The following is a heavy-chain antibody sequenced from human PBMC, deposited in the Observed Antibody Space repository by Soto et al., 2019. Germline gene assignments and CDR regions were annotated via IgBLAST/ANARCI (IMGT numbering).Heavy chain of an antibody. V-gene: IGHV3-33*01. D-gene: IGHD5-12*01. Sequence: SLRLSCAASGFTFSSYGMHWVRQAPGKGLEWVAVIWYDGSNKYYADSVKGRFTISRDNSKNTLYLQMNSLRAEDTAVYYCARQGHSGYDLAPDYWGQGTLVTVSS. CDR2: IWYDGSNK. J-gene: IGHJ4*02. CDR3: ARQGHSGYDLAPDY. CDR1: GFTFSSYG.